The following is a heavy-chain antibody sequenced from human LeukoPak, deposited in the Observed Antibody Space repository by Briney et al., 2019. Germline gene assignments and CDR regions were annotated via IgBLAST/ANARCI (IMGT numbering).Heavy chain of an antibody. J-gene: IGHJ4*02. Sequence: GGSLTLSCAASGFTFTNYVMNWVRQAPGKGLGWVSLIYSGGSTYYAASVKGRFTISRDNSKNTLYLQMNSLRPEDTAVYYCAKGYNYAYEYWGQGTLVTVSS. CDR1: GFTFTNYV. CDR3: AKGYNYAYEY. V-gene: IGHV3-53*01. CDR2: IYSGGST. D-gene: IGHD5-18*01.